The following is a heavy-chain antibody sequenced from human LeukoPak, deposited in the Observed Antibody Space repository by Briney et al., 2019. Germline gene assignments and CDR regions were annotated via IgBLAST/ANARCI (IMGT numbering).Heavy chain of an antibody. Sequence: TSSQTLSLTCTVSGGSISSGSYYWSWIRQPAGKGLEWIGRIYTSGSTNYNPSLKSRVTISVDTPKNQFSLKLSSVTAADTAVYYCARDYADYYYGMDVWGQGTTVTVSS. D-gene: IGHD4-17*01. V-gene: IGHV4-61*02. CDR3: ARDYADYYYGMDV. CDR1: GGSISSGSYY. CDR2: IYTSGST. J-gene: IGHJ6*02.